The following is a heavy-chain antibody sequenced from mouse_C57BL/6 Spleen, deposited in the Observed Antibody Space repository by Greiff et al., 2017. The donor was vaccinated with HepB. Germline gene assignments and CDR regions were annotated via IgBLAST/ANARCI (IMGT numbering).Heavy chain of an antibody. CDR2: IYPRDGST. J-gene: IGHJ3*01. Sequence: QVQLQQSDAELVKPGASVKISCKVSGYTFTDHTIHWMKQRPEQGLEWIGYIYPRDGSTKYNEKFKGKATLTADKSSSTAYMQLNSLTSEDSAVYFCARYPYYYGSSYGWFAYWGQGTLVTVSA. D-gene: IGHD1-1*01. CDR3: ARYPYYYGSSYGWFAY. V-gene: IGHV1-78*01. CDR1: GYTFTDHT.